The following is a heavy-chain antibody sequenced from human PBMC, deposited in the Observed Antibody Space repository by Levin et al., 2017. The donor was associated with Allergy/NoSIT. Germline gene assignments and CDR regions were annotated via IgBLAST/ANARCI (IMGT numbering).Heavy chain of an antibody. Sequence: SLKISCAASGFTFDDYAMHWVRQAPGKGLEWVSGISWSSGSIGYADSVKGRFTISRDNAKNSLYLQMNSLRTEDTALYYCARDNIGLPDAFDIWGQGTMVIVSS. CDR1: GFTFDDYA. V-gene: IGHV3-9*01. CDR3: ARDNIGLPDAFDI. CDR2: ISWSSGSI. J-gene: IGHJ3*02. D-gene: IGHD3-10*01.